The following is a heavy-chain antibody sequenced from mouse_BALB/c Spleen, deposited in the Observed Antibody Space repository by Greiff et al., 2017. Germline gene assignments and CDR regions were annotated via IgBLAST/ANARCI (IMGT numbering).Heavy chain of an antibody. V-gene: IGHV1-69*01. D-gene: IGHD2-4*01. CDR2: IDTSDSYT. CDR1: GYTFTDYW. J-gene: IGHJ2*01. CDR3: ARCDYDGYYFDY. Sequence: QVQLQQPGAELVMPGASVKMSCKASGYTFTDYWMHWVKQRPGQGLEWIGAIDTSDSYTSYNQKFKGKATLTVDESSSTAYMQLSSLTSEDSAVYYCARCDYDGYYFDYWGQGTTLTVSS.